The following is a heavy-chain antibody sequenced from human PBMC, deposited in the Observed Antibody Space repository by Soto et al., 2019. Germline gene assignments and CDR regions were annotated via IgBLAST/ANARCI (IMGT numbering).Heavy chain of an antibody. CDR3: AKDLSGYSGYILSWPHYYYGMDV. CDR1: GFTFSSYA. J-gene: IGHJ6*02. V-gene: IGHV3-23*01. Sequence: PGGSLRLSCAASGFTFSSYAMSWVRQAPGKGLEWVAAISGSGGSTYYADSVKGRFTISRDNSKNTLYLQMNSLRAEDTAVYYCAKDLSGYSGYILSWPHYYYGMDVWGQGTTVTVYS. CDR2: ISGSGGST. D-gene: IGHD5-12*01.